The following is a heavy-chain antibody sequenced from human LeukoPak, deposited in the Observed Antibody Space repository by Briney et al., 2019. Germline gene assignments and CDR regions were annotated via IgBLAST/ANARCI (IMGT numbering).Heavy chain of an antibody. Sequence: GGSLRLSCVASGFTFSPYTMNWVRQAPGKGLEWVSSVSSRGTYINYADSVKGRFTISRDDSKNSLYLQMNSLRAEDTAVYYCARAFPPDGADSSGYYYYYFDYWGQGTLVTVSS. CDR3: ARAFPPDGADSSGYYYYYFDY. V-gene: IGHV3-21*01. J-gene: IGHJ4*02. CDR1: GFTFSPYT. D-gene: IGHD3-22*01. CDR2: VSSRGTYI.